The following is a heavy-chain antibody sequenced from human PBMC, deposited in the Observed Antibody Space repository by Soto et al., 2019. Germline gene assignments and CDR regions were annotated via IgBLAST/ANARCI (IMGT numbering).Heavy chain of an antibody. CDR3: ASTRHIGP. Sequence: PGGSLRLSCAAAGFTFGNYWMSWVRQAPGKGPARVANIKQDGRERNYVDSVKGRFTFSRDNAENSLYLQMNSLRVEDTGVYYCASTRHIGPWGQGTLVGISS. CDR2: IKQDGRER. CDR1: GFTFGNYW. D-gene: IGHD2-21*01. V-gene: IGHV3-7*03. J-gene: IGHJ5*01.